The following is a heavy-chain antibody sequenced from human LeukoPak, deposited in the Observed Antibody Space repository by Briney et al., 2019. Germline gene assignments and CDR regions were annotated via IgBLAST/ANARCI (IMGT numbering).Heavy chain of an antibody. V-gene: IGHV4-34*01. CDR2: IHHSGST. J-gene: IGHJ4*02. CDR3: ARLNMAAAGYFDY. D-gene: IGHD6-25*01. Sequence: SETLSLTCAVYRGSFSGYYWSWIRQPPGKGLEWIGEIHHSGSTNYNPSLKSRLTISVDTSKNQFSLKLISVTAADTAVYYCARLNMAAAGYFDYWGQGTLVTVSS. CDR1: RGSFSGYY.